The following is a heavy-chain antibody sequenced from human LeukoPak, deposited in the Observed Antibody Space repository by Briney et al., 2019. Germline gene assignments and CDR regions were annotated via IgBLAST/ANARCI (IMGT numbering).Heavy chain of an antibody. CDR3: ARDLTPYYYYYGMDV. V-gene: IGHV3-30-3*01. J-gene: IGHJ6*02. Sequence: GGSLRLSCAASGFTFSSYAMHWVRQAPGKGLGWVAVISYDGSNKYYGDSVKGRFTISRDNSKNTLYLQMNSLRAEDTAVYYCARDLTPYYYYYGMDVWGQGTTVTVSS. D-gene: IGHD2-15*01. CDR2: ISYDGSNK. CDR1: GFTFSSYA.